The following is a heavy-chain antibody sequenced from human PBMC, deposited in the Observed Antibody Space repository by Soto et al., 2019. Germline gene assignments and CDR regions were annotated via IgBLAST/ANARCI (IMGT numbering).Heavy chain of an antibody. V-gene: IGHV1-69*01. CDR2: SIPIFGTA. D-gene: IGHD5-12*01. CDR1: GGTFSSYA. J-gene: IGHJ6*02. Sequence: QVQRVQSGAEVKKPGSSVKVSCKASGGTFSSYAISWVRQAPGQGLEWMGGSIPIFGTANYAQKFQGRVKITADESTSNAYMELSSLRSEDTAVYYCARRGYSGYALVWGMDVWGQGTKVTVSS. CDR3: ARRGYSGYALVWGMDV.